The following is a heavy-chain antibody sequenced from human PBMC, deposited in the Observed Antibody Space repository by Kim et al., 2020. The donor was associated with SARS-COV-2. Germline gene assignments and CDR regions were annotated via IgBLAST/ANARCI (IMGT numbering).Heavy chain of an antibody. CDR1: GYTFTSYG. CDR3: ARDRGKLWFGELLRLSWFVP. Sequence: ASVKVSCKASGYTFTSYGISWVRQAPGQGLEWMGWISAYNGNTNYAQKLQGRVTMTTDTSTSTAYMELRSLRSDDTAVYYCARDRGKLWFGELLRLSWFVPWGQGTLVTVSS. J-gene: IGHJ5*02. CDR2: ISAYNGNT. V-gene: IGHV1-18*01. D-gene: IGHD3-10*01.